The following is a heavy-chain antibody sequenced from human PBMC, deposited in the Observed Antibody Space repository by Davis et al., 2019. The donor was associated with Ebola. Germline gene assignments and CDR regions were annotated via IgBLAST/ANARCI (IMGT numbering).Heavy chain of an antibody. V-gene: IGHV4-59*01. CDR2: IYYSGST. CDR3: ARGGRFSVDGWFDP. CDR1: GGSISSYY. D-gene: IGHD3-3*01. J-gene: IGHJ5*02. Sequence: MPSETLSLTCTVSGGSISSYYWSWIRQPPGKGLEWIGYIYYSGSTNYNPSLKSRVTISVDTSKNQFFLTLSSVTAADTAVYYCARGGRFSVDGWFDPWGQGTLVTVSS.